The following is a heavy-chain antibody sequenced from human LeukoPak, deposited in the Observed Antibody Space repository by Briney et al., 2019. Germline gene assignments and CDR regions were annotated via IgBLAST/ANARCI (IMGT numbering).Heavy chain of an antibody. CDR1: GGSISSRGYY. Sequence: PSETLSLTCTVSGGSISSRGYYWGWIRQPPGKGLEWIGSMYYSGNTYYNPSLKSRVTISVDTSKNQFSLKVSSVTAADTAVYYCARRSMAGAGSFDYWGQGTLVTVSS. CDR3: ARRSMAGAGSFDY. V-gene: IGHV4-39*01. D-gene: IGHD6-13*01. J-gene: IGHJ4*02. CDR2: MYYSGNT.